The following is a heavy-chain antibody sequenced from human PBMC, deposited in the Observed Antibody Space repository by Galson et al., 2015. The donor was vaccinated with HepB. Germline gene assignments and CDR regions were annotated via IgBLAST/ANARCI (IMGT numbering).Heavy chain of an antibody. CDR1: GGPISSYY. J-gene: IGHJ4*02. CDR2: IYYSGST. D-gene: IGHD3-9*01. Sequence: SETLSLTCTVSGGPISSYYWSWIRQPPGKGLEWIGYIYYSGSTNYNPSLKSRVTISVDTSKNQFSLKLSSVTAADTAVYYCARVNDDILTGYPDRIDYWGQGTLVTVSS. CDR3: ARVNDDILTGYPDRIDY. V-gene: IGHV4-59*01.